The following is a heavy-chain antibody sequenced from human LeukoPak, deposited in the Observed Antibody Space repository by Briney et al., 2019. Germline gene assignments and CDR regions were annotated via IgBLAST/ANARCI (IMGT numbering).Heavy chain of an antibody. CDR3: ARERYDYVWGYFDY. D-gene: IGHD3-16*01. CDR1: GFTFSSYE. J-gene: IGHJ4*02. CDR2: ISSSGTTT. Sequence: GGSLRLSCAASGFTFSSYEMNWVRQAPGKGLEWVSYISSSGTTTYYAASVKGRFTISRDNAKNSLYLQMNSLRAEDTAVYYCARERYDYVWGYFDYWGQGTLVTVSS. V-gene: IGHV3-48*03.